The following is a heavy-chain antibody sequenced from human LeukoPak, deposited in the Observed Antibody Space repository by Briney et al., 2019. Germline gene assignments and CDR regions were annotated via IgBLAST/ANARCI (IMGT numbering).Heavy chain of an antibody. V-gene: IGHV4-59*08. J-gene: IGHJ5*02. D-gene: IGHD3-10*02. CDR3: ARYVLNWFDP. Sequence: SETLSLTCTVSGASISSYYWSWIRQPPGKGLEWLGYIYYSGSSNYNPSLKSRVTISVDTSKNQFSLRLCSVTAADTAVYFCARYVLNWFDPWGQGTLVTVSS. CDR2: IYYSGSS. CDR1: GASISSYY.